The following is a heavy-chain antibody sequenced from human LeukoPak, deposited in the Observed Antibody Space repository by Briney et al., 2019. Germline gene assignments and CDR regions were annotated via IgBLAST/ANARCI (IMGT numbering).Heavy chain of an antibody. V-gene: IGHV3-7*01. CDR1: GFTFSSYW. Sequence: GGSLRLSCAASGFTFSSYWMSWVRQAPGKGLEWVANIKQGGSEKYYVDSVEGRFTISRDNAKNSLYLQMNSLRAEDTAVYYCARDLPRGTVGAAAYWGQGTLVTVSS. J-gene: IGHJ4*02. CDR3: ARDLPRGTVGAAAY. CDR2: IKQGGSEK. D-gene: IGHD1-26*01.